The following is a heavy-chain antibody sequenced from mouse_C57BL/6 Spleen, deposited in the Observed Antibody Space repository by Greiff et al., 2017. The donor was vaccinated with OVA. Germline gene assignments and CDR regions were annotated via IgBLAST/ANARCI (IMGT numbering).Heavy chain of an antibody. D-gene: IGHD1-1*01. CDR3: ARGIYYYYGYALYD. J-gene: IGHJ4*01. Sequence: QVQLQQSGAELMKPGASVKLSCKATGYTFTGSWIDWVKQTPGHGLAWIGGIYPGSGGTNYNEKFKGKAKLTADKSSNTAYMQLSSLTTEDSAIYYCARGIYYYYGYALYDWGQGTTVTVSS. CDR1: GYTFTGSW. CDR2: IYPGSGGT. V-gene: IGHV1-9*01.